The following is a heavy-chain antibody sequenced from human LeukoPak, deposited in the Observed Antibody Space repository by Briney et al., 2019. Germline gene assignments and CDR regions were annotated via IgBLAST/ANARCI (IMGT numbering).Heavy chain of an antibody. D-gene: IGHD6-19*01. J-gene: IGHJ4*02. Sequence: SQTLSLTCTVSGGSISSGSYYWSWIRQPAGKGLEWIGRIYTSGSTNYNPSLKSRVTISVDTSKNQFSLKLSSVTAADTAAYYCARDLPDSSGWFDYWGQGTLVTVSS. CDR2: IYTSGST. V-gene: IGHV4-61*02. CDR1: GGSISSGSYY. CDR3: ARDLPDSSGWFDY.